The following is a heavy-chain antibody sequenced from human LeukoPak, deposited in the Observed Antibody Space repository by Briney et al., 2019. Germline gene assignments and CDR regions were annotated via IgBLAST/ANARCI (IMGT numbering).Heavy chain of an antibody. CDR3: AREIVVGPIDY. D-gene: IGHD1-26*01. J-gene: IGHJ4*02. V-gene: IGHV3-7*01. CDR1: GFTFSSYW. Sequence: PGGSLRLSCAASGFTFSSYWMSWVRQAPGKGLEWVANIKQDGSEKYYVDSAKGRFTISRDNAKNSLYLQMNSLRAEDTAVYYCAREIVVGPIDYWGQGTLVTVSS. CDR2: IKQDGSEK.